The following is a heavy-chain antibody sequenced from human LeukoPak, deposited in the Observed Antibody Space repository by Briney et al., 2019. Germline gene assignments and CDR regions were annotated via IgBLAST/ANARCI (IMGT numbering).Heavy chain of an antibody. CDR3: AREYSYGYYYYGMDV. D-gene: IGHD5-18*01. Sequence: SSETLSLTCTVSGGSISSYYWSWIRQPAGKGLEWIGRIYTSGSTNYNPSLKSRVTMSVDTSKNQFSLKLSSVTAADTAVYHCAREYSYGYYYYGMDVWGQGTTVTVSS. CDR2: IYTSGST. V-gene: IGHV4-4*07. CDR1: GGSISSYY. J-gene: IGHJ6*02.